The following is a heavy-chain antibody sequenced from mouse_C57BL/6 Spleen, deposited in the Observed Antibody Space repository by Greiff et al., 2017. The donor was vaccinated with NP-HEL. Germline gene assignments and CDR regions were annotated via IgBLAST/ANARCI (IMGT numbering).Heavy chain of an antibody. CDR1: GYTFTDYY. Sequence: EVQLQQSGPELVKPGASVKISCKASGYTFTDYYMNWVKQSHGKSLEWIGDSNPNNGGTSYNQKFKGKATLTVDKSSSTAYMELRSLTSEDSAVYYCARDGYDFNYFDYWGQGTTLTVSS. CDR2: SNPNNGGT. J-gene: IGHJ2*01. V-gene: IGHV1-26*01. CDR3: ARDGYDFNYFDY. D-gene: IGHD2-4*01.